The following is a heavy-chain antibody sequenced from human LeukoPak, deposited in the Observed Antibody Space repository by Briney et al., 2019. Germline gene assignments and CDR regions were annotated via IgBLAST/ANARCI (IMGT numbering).Heavy chain of an antibody. D-gene: IGHD3-22*01. J-gene: IGHJ3*02. CDR1: GSSISSYY. Sequence: SETLSLTCSVSGSSISSYYWSWIRQPPGKGLEWIEYVSYNGNTIYNPSLKSRVTISVDTSKNQFSLRLSSATAADTAVYYCARDGAYSDSIADQYKVLDIWGQGTMVTVSS. CDR3: ARDGAYSDSIADQYKVLDI. V-gene: IGHV4-59*01. CDR2: VSYNGNT.